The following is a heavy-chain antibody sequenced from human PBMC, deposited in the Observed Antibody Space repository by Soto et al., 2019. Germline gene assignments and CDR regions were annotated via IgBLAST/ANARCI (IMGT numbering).Heavy chain of an antibody. CDR1: GGSISSSSYY. D-gene: IGHD6-19*01. Sequence: SETLSLTCSVSGGSISSSSYYWGWIRQPPGKGLEWIGSIYYSGSIYYNPSLKSRVTMSVDTSKNQFSLKLSSVTAAETAVYYCARQSSGWYNWFDPWGQGTLVT. V-gene: IGHV4-39*01. CDR3: ARQSSGWYNWFDP. CDR2: IYYSGSI. J-gene: IGHJ5*02.